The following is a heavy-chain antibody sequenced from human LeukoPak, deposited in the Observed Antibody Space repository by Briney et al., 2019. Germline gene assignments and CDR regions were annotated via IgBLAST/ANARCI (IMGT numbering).Heavy chain of an antibody. J-gene: IGHJ4*02. CDR1: GFIVSSNY. D-gene: IGHD3-16*01. Sequence: GGSLRLSCAASGFIVSSNYMSWVRQAPGKGLEWVSLIYSGGSTYYADSVKGRFTISRDNSKNTLYLQMSSLRADDTAIYYCVGQEALGSLGYWGQGTLVTVSS. CDR2: IYSGGST. CDR3: VGQEALGSLGY. V-gene: IGHV3-53*05.